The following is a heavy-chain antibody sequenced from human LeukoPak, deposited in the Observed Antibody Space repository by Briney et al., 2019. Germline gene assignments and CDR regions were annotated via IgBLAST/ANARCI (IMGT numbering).Heavy chain of an antibody. Sequence: SETLCLSCAASGFSISSYYRSWIRQAPGKGLEWISYIYTNGSTNYNPSLKSRVTISVDTSKNQFSLKLSSVTAADTAVYYCARSAFEYCSSTSCYPNWFDPCGQGTLGTVSS. D-gene: IGHD2-2*01. CDR2: IYTNGST. J-gene: IGHJ5*02. CDR3: ARSAFEYCSSTSCYPNWFDP. CDR1: GFSISSYY. V-gene: IGHV4-4*09.